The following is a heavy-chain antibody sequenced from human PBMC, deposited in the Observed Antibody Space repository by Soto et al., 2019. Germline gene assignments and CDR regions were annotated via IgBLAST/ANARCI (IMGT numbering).Heavy chain of an antibody. CDR2: IYYSGST. J-gene: IGHJ4*02. D-gene: IGHD5-18*01. V-gene: IGHV4-30-4*01. CDR1: GGSISSGDYY. CDR3: ARVGDTAMVDY. Sequence: QVQLQESGPGLVKPSQTLSLTCTVSGGSISSGDYYWSWIRQPPGKGLEWIGYIYYSGSTYYNPSLRSRVTISVDTPQNQFSLKLSSVTAADTAVYYCARVGDTAMVDYWGQRTLVTVSS.